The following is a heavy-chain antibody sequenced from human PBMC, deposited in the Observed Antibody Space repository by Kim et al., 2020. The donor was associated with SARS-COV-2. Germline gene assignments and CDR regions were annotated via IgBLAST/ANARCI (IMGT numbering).Heavy chain of an antibody. CDR3: ARGRIGVVPGVILGLGPFWTYSYMDV. Sequence: SETMSLTCAVYGESFSDYYWSWIRQPPGKGLEWIGEINHSGSTKYNPSLKSRVTISVDTSKNQFSLKVTSLTAADTAVYYWARGRIGVVPGVILGLGPFWTYSYMDVWGRGATVTVSS. CDR1: GESFSDYY. J-gene: IGHJ6*03. V-gene: IGHV4-34*01. CDR2: INHSGST. D-gene: IGHD2-2*01.